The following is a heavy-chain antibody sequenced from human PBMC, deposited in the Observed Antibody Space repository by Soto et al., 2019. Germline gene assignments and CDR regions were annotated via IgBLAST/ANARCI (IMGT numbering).Heavy chain of an antibody. V-gene: IGHV4-61*01. CDR3: ARDTYYYYGMDV. J-gene: IGHJ6*02. Sequence: KPSETLSLTCTVSGGSVSSGSYYWSWIRQPPGKGLEWIGYIYYSGSTNYNPSLKSRVTISVDTSKNQFSLKLSSVTAADTAVYYCARDTYYYYGMDVWGQGTTVTVSS. CDR2: IYYSGST. CDR1: GGSVSSGSYY.